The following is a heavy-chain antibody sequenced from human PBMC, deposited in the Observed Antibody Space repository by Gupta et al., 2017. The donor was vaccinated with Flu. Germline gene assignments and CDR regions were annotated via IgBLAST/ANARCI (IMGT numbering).Heavy chain of an antibody. V-gene: IGHV3-30-3*01. CDR3: ARIRFDP. Sequence: QVQLVESGGGLVQPGRSLRLSCAASGFAFSSYAMHWVRQAPGKGLEWVAVISYDGSNKYYADSVKGRFTISRDNSKNTLYLQMNSLRAEDTAVYYCARIRFDPWGQGTLVTVSS. J-gene: IGHJ5*02. CDR1: GFAFSSYA. CDR2: ISYDGSNK.